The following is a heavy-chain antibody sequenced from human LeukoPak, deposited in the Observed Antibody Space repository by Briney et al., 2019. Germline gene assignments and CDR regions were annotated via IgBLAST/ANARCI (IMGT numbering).Heavy chain of an antibody. CDR3: HRITMVRGVTYRPPNGDWFDP. D-gene: IGHD3-10*01. CDR2: INHSGST. V-gene: IGHV4-34*01. J-gene: IGHJ5*02. CDR1: GGSFSGYY. Sequence: SETLSLTCAVYGGSFSGYYWSWIRQPPGKGLEWIGEINHSGSTNYNPSLKSRVTISVDTSKNQFSLKLSSVTAADTAVYYCHRITMVRGVTYRPPNGDWFDPWGQGTLVTVSS.